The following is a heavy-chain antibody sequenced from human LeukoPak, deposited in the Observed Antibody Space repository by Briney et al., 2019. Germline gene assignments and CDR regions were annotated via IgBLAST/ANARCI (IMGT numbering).Heavy chain of an antibody. D-gene: IGHD5-18*01. Sequence: GGSLRLSCAASGFTFSTYWMSWVRQAPGKGLEWMSSIKQDGSEKYYLDSVKGRFTISRDNADNSLYLQMNSLRAEDTAVYYCARDGYSYGPIDYWGQGTLVTVSS. CDR1: GFTFSTYW. J-gene: IGHJ4*02. CDR3: ARDGYSYGPIDY. V-gene: IGHV3-7*01. CDR2: IKQDGSEK.